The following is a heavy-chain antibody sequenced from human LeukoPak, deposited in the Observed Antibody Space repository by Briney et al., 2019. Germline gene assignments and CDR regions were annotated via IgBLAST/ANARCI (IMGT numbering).Heavy chain of an antibody. J-gene: IGHJ3*01. V-gene: IGHV1-24*01. CDR3: ARDLPYYGGKPRTV. CDR1: GYTLTELS. Sequence: GASVKVSCKVSGYTLTELSMHWVRQAPGKGLEWMGRFDPEDGETIYAQKFQGRVTMTRDMSTSTVYMELSSLRSEDTAVYYCARDLPYYGGKPRTVWGQGTMVTVSS. D-gene: IGHD4-23*01. CDR2: FDPEDGET.